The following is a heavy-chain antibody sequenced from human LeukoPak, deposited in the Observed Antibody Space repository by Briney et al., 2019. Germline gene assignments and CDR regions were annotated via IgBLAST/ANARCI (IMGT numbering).Heavy chain of an antibody. CDR2: ISWNSGSI. CDR1: GFTFDDYA. CDR3: AKDKRMGIAAAGLFDY. D-gene: IGHD6-13*01. J-gene: IGHJ4*02. Sequence: GGSLRLSCAASGFTFDDYAMHWVRHAPGKGVEWVSGISWNSGSIGYADSVKGRFTISRDNAKNSLYLQMNSLRAEDTALYYCAKDKRMGIAAAGLFDYWGQGTLVTVSS. V-gene: IGHV3-9*01.